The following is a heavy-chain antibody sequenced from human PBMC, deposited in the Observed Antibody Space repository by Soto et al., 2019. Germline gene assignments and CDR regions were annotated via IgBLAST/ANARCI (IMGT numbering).Heavy chain of an antibody. CDR2: ISSSSSSI. Sequence: EVQLVESGGGLVQPGGSLRLSCAASGFTFSSYSMNWVRQAPGKGLEWVSYISSSSSSIYYADSVKGRFTISRDNAENSLYLQMNSLRDEDTAAYYCARDYEYWSGYYKGFDYWGQGTLVTVSS. CDR1: GFTFSSYS. CDR3: ARDYEYWSGYYKGFDY. V-gene: IGHV3-48*02. J-gene: IGHJ4*02. D-gene: IGHD3-3*01.